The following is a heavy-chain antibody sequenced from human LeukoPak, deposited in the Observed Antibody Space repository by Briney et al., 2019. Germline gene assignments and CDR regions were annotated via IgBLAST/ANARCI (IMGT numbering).Heavy chain of an antibody. CDR1: GGSISSYY. V-gene: IGHV4-59*08. J-gene: IGHJ1*01. CDR2: IYYSGST. Sequence: SETLSLTCTVSGGSISSYYWSWIRQPPGKGLEWIGYIYYSGSTNYNPSLKSRVTISVDTSKNQFSLKLSSVTAADTAVYYCASEGYYDSSGFYYFQHWGQGTLVTVSS. D-gene: IGHD3-22*01. CDR3: ASEGYYDSSGFYYFQH.